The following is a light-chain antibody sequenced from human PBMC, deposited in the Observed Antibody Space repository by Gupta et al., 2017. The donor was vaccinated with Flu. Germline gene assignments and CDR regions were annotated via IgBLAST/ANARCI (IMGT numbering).Light chain of an antibody. Sequence: VTLGQPGSIACRPSQGLVYSECNTYVNVVQQRPGQSPRRLIYLVSHRDFGVPDRVSGSGSGTDFKLKISSVEAEDFGVYYCKQGENWPLAFGRGTKVEIK. CDR2: LVS. V-gene: IGKV2-30*01. CDR1: QGLVYSECNTY. J-gene: IGKJ1*01. CDR3: KQGENWPLA.